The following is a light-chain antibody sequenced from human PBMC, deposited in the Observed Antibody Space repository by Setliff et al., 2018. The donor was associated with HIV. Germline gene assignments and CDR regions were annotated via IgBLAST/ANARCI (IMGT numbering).Light chain of an antibody. Sequence: QSALAQPASVSGSPGQSIIISCTGTSSDVGGYNYVSWYQQHPGKAPKLIIYEVTNRPSGVSDRFSGSKSGNTASLTISGLQPEDEGDYYCCSYAGKYTFLFGGGTKVTVL. CDR3: CSYAGKYTFL. CDR1: SSDVGGYNY. V-gene: IGLV2-14*01. J-gene: IGLJ2*01. CDR2: EVT.